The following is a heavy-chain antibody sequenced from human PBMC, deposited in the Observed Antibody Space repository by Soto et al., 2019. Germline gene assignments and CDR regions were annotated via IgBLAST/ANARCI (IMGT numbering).Heavy chain of an antibody. D-gene: IGHD1-1*01. V-gene: IGHV3-7*01. CDR2: IKQDGSEK. Sequence: EVQMVESGGGLVQPGGSLRLSCAVSGFTFSTYWMTWVRQAPGKGLEWVAIIKQDGSEKSYVDSVQGRFTISRDNARNSLYLQMNSLTVKDTAVYYCARDSNWQLPQTRYFDHWGQGALVTVCS. J-gene: IGHJ4*02. CDR1: GFTFSTYW. CDR3: ARDSNWQLPQTRYFDH.